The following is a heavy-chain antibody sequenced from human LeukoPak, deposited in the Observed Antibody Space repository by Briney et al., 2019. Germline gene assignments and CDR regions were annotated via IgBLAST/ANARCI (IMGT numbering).Heavy chain of an antibody. Sequence: PGGSLRLSCAASGITFSNYWMSWVRQAPGKGLEWVANIKQDGSEKYYVDSVKGRFTISRDSAKNSLYLQMNSLRAEDTAVYYCARDQGYSSGWPFNWFDPWGQGTLVTVSS. V-gene: IGHV3-7*03. CDR1: GITFSNYW. J-gene: IGHJ5*02. D-gene: IGHD6-19*01. CDR3: ARDQGYSSGWPFNWFDP. CDR2: IKQDGSEK.